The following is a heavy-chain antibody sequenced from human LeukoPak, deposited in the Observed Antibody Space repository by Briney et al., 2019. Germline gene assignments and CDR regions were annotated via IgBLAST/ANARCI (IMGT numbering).Heavy chain of an antibody. J-gene: IGHJ3*02. D-gene: IGHD5-12*01. CDR3: ARGEDIGATIRGDAFDI. CDR2: IWYDGSNK. Sequence: GGSLRLSCAASGFTFSSYGMHWVRQAPGKGLEWVAVIWYDGSNKYYADSVKGRFTISRDNSKNTLYLQMNSLRAEDTAVYYCARGEDIGATIRGDAFDIWGQGTMVSVSS. V-gene: IGHV3-33*01. CDR1: GFTFSSYG.